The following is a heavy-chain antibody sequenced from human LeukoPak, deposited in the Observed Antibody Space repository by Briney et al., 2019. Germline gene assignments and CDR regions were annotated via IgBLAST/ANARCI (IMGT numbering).Heavy chain of an antibody. Sequence: GGSLRLSCAAAGFTFSSYWMHWVRQAPGKGLVWVSRINSDGSSTSYADSVKGRVTISRDNAKNTLYLQMNSLRAEDTAVYYCARSSSPPNWFDPWGQGTLVTVSS. CDR2: INSDGSST. D-gene: IGHD6-13*01. J-gene: IGHJ5*02. CDR1: GFTFSSYW. V-gene: IGHV3-74*01. CDR3: ARSSSPPNWFDP.